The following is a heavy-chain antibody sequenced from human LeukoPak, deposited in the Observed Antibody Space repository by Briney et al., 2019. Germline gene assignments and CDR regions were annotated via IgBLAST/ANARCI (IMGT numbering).Heavy chain of an antibody. CDR2: IYYSGST. J-gene: IGHJ4*02. CDR1: GCSISSGDYY. Sequence: SETLSLTCTVSGCSISSGDYYWSWIRQPPGKGLEWIGYIYYSGSTYYNPSLKSRVTISVDTSKNQFSLKLSSVTAADTAVYYCARDGAAAGLDYWGQGTLVTVSS. D-gene: IGHD6-13*01. CDR3: ARDGAAAGLDY. V-gene: IGHV4-30-4*01.